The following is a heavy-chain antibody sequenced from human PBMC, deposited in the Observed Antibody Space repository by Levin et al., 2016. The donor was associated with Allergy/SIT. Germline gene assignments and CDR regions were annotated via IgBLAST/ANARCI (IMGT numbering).Heavy chain of an antibody. V-gene: IGHV4-34*01. CDR3: ASFVWGIGFAF. Sequence: SETLSLTCGVYGVSFRNYYWTWIRQAPGKGLEWIGETHHTGITHYNPSLNSRVTISVDTSKNQFSLTLTSVTAADTAVYYCASFVWGIGFAFWGQGTQVTVSS. CDR2: THHTGIT. J-gene: IGHJ4*02. CDR1: GVSFRNYY. D-gene: IGHD3-16*01.